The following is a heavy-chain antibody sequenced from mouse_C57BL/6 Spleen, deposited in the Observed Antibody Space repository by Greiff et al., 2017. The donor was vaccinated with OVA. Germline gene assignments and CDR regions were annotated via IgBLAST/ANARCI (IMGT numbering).Heavy chain of an antibody. D-gene: IGHD3-2*02. CDR2: ISYDGSN. J-gene: IGHJ2*01. V-gene: IGHV3-6*01. Sequence: VQLQQSGPGLVKPSQSLSLTCSVTGYSITSGYYWNWIRQFPGNKLEWMGYISYDGSNNYNPSLKNRISITRDTSKNQFFLKLNSVTTEDTATYYCARRTSGYYFDYWGQGTTLTVSS. CDR1: GYSITSGYY. CDR3: ARRTSGYYFDY.